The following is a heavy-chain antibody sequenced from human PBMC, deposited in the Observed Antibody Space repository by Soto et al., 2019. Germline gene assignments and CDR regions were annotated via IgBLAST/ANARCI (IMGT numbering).Heavy chain of an antibody. D-gene: IGHD6-13*01. J-gene: IGHJ5*02. CDR1: GYTFTSYG. CDR2: ISAYNGNT. Sequence: GASVKVSCKASGYTFTSYGISWVRQAPGQGLEWVGWISAYNGNTNYAQKLQGRVTMTTDTSTSTAYMELRSLRSDDTAVYYCARDMGYSSSPNWFDPWGQGTLVTVSS. V-gene: IGHV1-18*04. CDR3: ARDMGYSSSPNWFDP.